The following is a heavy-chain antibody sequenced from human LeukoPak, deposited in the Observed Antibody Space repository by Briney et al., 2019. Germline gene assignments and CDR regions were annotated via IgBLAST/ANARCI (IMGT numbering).Heavy chain of an antibody. CDR1: GYTFTSYY. CDR3: ARDSPRVYYGSGSYYNALGY. D-gene: IGHD3-10*01. CDR2: INPSGGST. Sequence: ASVKVSCKASGYTFTSYYMHWARQAPGQGLEWMGIINPSGGSTSYAQKFQGRVTMTRDTSTSTVYMELSSLRSEDTTVYYCARDSPRVYYGSGSYYNALGYWGQGTLVTVSS. J-gene: IGHJ4*02. V-gene: IGHV1-46*01.